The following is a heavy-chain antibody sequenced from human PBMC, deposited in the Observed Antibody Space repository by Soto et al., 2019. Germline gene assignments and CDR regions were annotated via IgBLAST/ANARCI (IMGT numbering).Heavy chain of an antibody. Sequence: SVKVSCKASGYTFTSYGISWVRQAPGQGLEWMGGIIPIFGTINYAQKFQGRVTITADASTSTVYMELSSLRSEDTAVYYCARDRRGYSYSSYYYGMDVWGKGTTVTVSS. V-gene: IGHV1-69*13. CDR3: ARDRRGYSYSSYYYGMDV. J-gene: IGHJ6*04. CDR1: GYTFTSYG. CDR2: IIPIFGTI. D-gene: IGHD5-18*01.